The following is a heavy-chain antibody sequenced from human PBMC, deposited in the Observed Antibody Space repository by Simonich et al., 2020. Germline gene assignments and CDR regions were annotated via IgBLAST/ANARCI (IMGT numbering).Heavy chain of an antibody. D-gene: IGHD1-26*01. CDR3: AKDSSLVGATDWFDP. CDR1: GFTFSSYA. CDR2: ISGSGGST. J-gene: IGHJ5*02. V-gene: IGHV3-23*01. Sequence: EVQLLESGGGLVQPGGSLRLSCAASGFTFSSYAMSWVRQAPGKGLEWVSAISGSGGSTEYADSGKGRFTISRDNSKNTLYLQMNSLRAEDTAVYYCAKDSSLVGATDWFDPWGQGTLVTVSS.